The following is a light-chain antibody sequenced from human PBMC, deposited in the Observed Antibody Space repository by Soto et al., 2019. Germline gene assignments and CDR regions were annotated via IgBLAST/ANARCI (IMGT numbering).Light chain of an antibody. Sequence: EIVLTQSQATLSFSPGERASLSCRASQSLSKSLFWYQQKPGQAPRLLIDGASNWATGIPYRFTGSGSWTDFTLTISTRQPKDLAVAFCQQRSSWPLRFGGGT. CDR1: QSLSKS. CDR2: GAS. CDR3: QQRSSWPLR. J-gene: IGKJ4*02. V-gene: IGKV3-11*01.